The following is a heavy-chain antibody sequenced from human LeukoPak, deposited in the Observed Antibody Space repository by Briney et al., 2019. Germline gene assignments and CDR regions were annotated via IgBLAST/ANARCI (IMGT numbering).Heavy chain of an antibody. CDR2: ISSSSSYI. D-gene: IGHD5-24*01. J-gene: IGHJ4*02. V-gene: IGHV3-21*01. Sequence: GGSLRLSCAASGFTFSSYSMNWVRQAPGKGLEWVSSISSSSSYIYYADSVKGRFTISRDNTKNSLYLQMNSLRAEDAAVYYCARDGPRLQEIYWGQGTLVTVS. CDR1: GFTFSSYS. CDR3: ARDGPRLQEIY.